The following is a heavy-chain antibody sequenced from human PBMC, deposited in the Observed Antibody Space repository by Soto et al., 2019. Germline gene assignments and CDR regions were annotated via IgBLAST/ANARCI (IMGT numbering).Heavy chain of an antibody. CDR1: GGSISSGGYY. CDR2: IYYSGST. Sequence: QVQLQESGPGLVKPSQTLSLTCTVSGGSISSGGYYWSWIRQHPGKGLEWIGYIYYSGSTYYNPSLKSRVTISVDTSKNQCSLKLSSVTAADTAVYYCARGDDSSGQKLDYWGQGTLVTVSS. V-gene: IGHV4-31*03. CDR3: ARGDDSSGQKLDY. J-gene: IGHJ4*02. D-gene: IGHD3-22*01.